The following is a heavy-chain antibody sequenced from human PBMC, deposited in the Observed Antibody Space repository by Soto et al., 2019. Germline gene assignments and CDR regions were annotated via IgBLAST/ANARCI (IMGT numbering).Heavy chain of an antibody. Sequence: ESLAVSWKACGYNFTGYWIAWVRQMPGKGLELMGIIYPSDSDTRYRPSFQGQVTISADKSISSAYLQWSSLGASDTAMYYCARGGVSTRPFDYWGQGTPLTVFS. D-gene: IGHD3-3*01. CDR1: GYNFTGYW. CDR2: IYPSDSDT. V-gene: IGHV5-51*01. CDR3: ARGGVSTRPFDY. J-gene: IGHJ4*02.